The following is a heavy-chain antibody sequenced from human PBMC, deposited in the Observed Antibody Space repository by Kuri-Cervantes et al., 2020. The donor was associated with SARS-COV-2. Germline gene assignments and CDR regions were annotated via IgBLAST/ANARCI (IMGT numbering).Heavy chain of an antibody. CDR3: AREWITMVRGPFDY. D-gene: IGHD3-10*01. Sequence: ASVKVSCKASGYTFISYYMHWVRQAPGQGLEWMGIINPSGGSTSYAQKFQGRVTMTRDTSISTAYMELSRLRSDDTAVYYCAREWITMVRGPFDYWGQGTLVTVSS. CDR1: GYTFISYY. V-gene: IGHV1-46*01. CDR2: INPSGGST. J-gene: IGHJ4*02.